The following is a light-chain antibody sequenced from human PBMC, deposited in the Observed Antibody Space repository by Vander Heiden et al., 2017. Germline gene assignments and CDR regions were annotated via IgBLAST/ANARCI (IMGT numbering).Light chain of an antibody. CDR3: QQDYNVPRT. J-gene: IGKJ1*01. Sequence: DIVMTQSPDSLAVSLGERATINCKSSQSVLKSSNNNNYLAWYQQKPGQPPKLLIYWASTRESGVPDRFSGSGSGTDFTLTISSLQSEDVAVYYCQQDYNVPRTFGQGTKVETK. V-gene: IGKV4-1*01. CDR2: WAS. CDR1: QSVLKSSNNNNY.